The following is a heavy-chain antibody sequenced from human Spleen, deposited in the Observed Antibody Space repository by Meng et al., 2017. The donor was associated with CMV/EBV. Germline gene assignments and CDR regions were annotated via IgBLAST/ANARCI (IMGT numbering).Heavy chain of an antibody. CDR3: ARIKGRGYCGSSSCK. CDR1: GYSFHDDS. J-gene: IGHJ4*02. V-gene: IGHV1-2*02. CDR2: INPSSGGT. D-gene: IGHD2-2*01. Sequence: SGYSFHDDSIHWVRQAPGQGLEWMGWINPSSGGTNYAQKFQGRVTMTRDTSISTAYMELSRLRSDDTAVYYCARIKGRGYCGSSSCKWGQGALVTVSS.